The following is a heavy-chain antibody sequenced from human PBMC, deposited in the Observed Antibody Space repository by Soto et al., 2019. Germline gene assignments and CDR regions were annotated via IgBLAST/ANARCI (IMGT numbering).Heavy chain of an antibody. J-gene: IGHJ6*02. CDR1: GGTFSSYA. D-gene: IGHD3-3*01. CDR3: ARDSLRFLDPYYYYGMDV. CDR2: IIPIFGTA. Sequence: QVQLVQSGAEVKKPGSSVKVSCKASGGTFSSYAISWVRQAPGQGLEWMGGIIPIFGTANYAQKFQGRVTITADESTSTAYMELSSLRSEDTAVYYCARDSLRFLDPYYYYGMDVWGQGTTVTVSS. V-gene: IGHV1-69*01.